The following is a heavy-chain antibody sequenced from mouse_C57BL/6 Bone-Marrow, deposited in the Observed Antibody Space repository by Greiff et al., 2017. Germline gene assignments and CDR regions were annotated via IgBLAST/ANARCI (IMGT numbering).Heavy chain of an antibody. J-gene: IGHJ3*01. V-gene: IGHV1-81*01. CDR1: GYTFTSYG. CDR2: IYPRSGNT. D-gene: IGHD4-1*01. CDR3: ARWGNWDWFAY. Sequence: VKVVESGAELARPGASVKLSCKASGYTFTSYGISWVKQRTGQGLEWIGEIYPRSGNTYYNEKFKGKATLTADKSSSTAYMELRSLTSEDSAVYFCARWGNWDWFAYWGQGTLVTVSA.